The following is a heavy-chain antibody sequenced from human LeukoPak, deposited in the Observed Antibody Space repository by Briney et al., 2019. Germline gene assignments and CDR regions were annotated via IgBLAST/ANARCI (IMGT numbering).Heavy chain of an antibody. D-gene: IGHD3-22*01. Sequence: GGSLRLSCAASGFTFSSYDMHWVRQAPGKGLEWVAFIWSDGSNKYYADSVKGRFTISRDNSKNTLYLHMNSLRAEDTAVYYCAKAWNYYDSSGSFQLDFWGQGILVTVSS. V-gene: IGHV3-30*02. CDR2: IWSDGSNK. J-gene: IGHJ4*02. CDR1: GFTFSSYD. CDR3: AKAWNYYDSSGSFQLDF.